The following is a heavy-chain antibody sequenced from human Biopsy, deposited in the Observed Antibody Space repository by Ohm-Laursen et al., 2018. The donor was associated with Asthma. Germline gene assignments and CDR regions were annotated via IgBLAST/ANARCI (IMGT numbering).Heavy chain of an antibody. CDR3: ASSGGNYGFYGMDV. CDR1: GGTFSNYP. J-gene: IGHJ6*02. Sequence: SSVKVSCKASGGTFSNYPFTWVRQAPGQGLEWMGGIIPIFDTPSSAQKFQGRVTITADESTSTGYMELSSLRSEDTAVYYCASSGGNYGFYGMDVWGQGTTVTVSS. CDR2: IIPIFDTP. V-gene: IGHV1-69*01. D-gene: IGHD4-11*01.